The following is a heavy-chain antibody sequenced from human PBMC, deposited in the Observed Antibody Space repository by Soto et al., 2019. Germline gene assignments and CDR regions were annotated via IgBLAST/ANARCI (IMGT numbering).Heavy chain of an antibody. J-gene: IGHJ5*02. V-gene: IGHV3-48*01. CDR2: IISSSSTI. CDR3: AREGRPLNWFDP. CDR1: GFTFSSYS. Sequence: GGSLRLSCAASGFTFSSYSMNWVRQAPGKGLERVSYIISSSSTIYYADSVKGRFTISRDNAKNSLYLQMNSLRAEDTAVYYCAREGRPLNWFDPWGQGTLVTVSS.